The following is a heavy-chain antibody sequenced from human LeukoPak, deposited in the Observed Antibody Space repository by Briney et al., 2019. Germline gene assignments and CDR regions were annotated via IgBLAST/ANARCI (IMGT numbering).Heavy chain of an antibody. CDR2: ISYDGSNT. Sequence: AGGALILSCAASGFTFSSYGMHWVRQAPGKGLEWVAVISYDGSNTYYADSVKGRFTISRDNSKNTLYLQMNSLRAEDTAVYYCAKDVTFASGWSSIDYWGQGTLVTVSS. CDR1: GFTFSSYG. CDR3: AKDVTFASGWSSIDY. V-gene: IGHV3-30*18. J-gene: IGHJ4*02. D-gene: IGHD6-19*01.